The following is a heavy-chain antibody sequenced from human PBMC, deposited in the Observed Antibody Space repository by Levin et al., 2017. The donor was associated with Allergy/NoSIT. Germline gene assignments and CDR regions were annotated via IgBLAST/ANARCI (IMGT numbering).Heavy chain of an antibody. J-gene: IGHJ4*02. Sequence: PGGSLRLSCAASGFTFSSYDMHWVRQATGKGLEWVSAIGTAGDTYYPGSVKGRFTISRENAKNSLYLQMNSLRAGDTAVYYCARGRVGATYPVFDYWGQGTLVTVSS. CDR3: ARGRVGATYPVFDY. D-gene: IGHD1-26*01. CDR1: GFTFSSYD. CDR2: IGTAGDT. V-gene: IGHV3-13*01.